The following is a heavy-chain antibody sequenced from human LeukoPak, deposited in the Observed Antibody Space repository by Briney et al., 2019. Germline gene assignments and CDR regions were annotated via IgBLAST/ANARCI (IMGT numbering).Heavy chain of an antibody. Sequence: SETLSLTCAVYGGSFSGYYWSWIRQPPGKGLEWIGSIYYSGSTYYNPSLKSRVTISVDTSKNQFSLKLSSVTAADTAVYYCARVTVVPAASRRFDPWGQGTLVTVSS. D-gene: IGHD2-2*01. CDR1: GGSFSGYY. V-gene: IGHV4-34*01. CDR3: ARVTVVPAASRRFDP. CDR2: IYYSGST. J-gene: IGHJ5*02.